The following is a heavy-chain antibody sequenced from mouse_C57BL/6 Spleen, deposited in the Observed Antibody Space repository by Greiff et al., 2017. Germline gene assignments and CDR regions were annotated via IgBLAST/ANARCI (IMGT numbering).Heavy chain of an antibody. Sequence: QVQLKESGAELVRPGTSVKMSCKASGYTFTNYWIGWAKQRPGHGLEWIGDIYPGGGYTNYNEKFKGKATLTADKSSSTAYMQFSSLTSEDSAIYYCARRGSNYYFDYWGQGTTLTVSS. CDR2: IYPGGGYT. J-gene: IGHJ2*01. V-gene: IGHV1-63*01. D-gene: IGHD2-5*01. CDR1: GYTFTNYW. CDR3: ARRGSNYYFDY.